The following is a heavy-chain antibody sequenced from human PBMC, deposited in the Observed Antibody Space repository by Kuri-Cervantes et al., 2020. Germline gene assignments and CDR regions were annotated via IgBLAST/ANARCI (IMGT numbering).Heavy chain of an antibody. CDR1: GGSISSYY. CDR2: IYYSGST. V-gene: IGHV4-59*08. D-gene: IGHD3-3*01. J-gene: IGHJ2*01. Sequence: SETLSLTCTVSGGSISSYYWSWIRQPPGKGLEWIGYIYYSGSTNYNPSLKSRVTISVDTPKNQFSLKLSSVTAADTAVYYCARRPYYDFWSGYSYWYFDLWGRGTLVTVSS. CDR3: ARRPYYDFWSGYSYWYFDL.